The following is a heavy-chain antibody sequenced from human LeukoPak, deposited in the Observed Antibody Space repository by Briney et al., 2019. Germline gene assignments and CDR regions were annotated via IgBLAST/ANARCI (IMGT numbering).Heavy chain of an antibody. CDR3: ARDGRAGVVGSIRLFDC. CDR2: IGISSGNT. J-gene: IGHJ4*02. Sequence: GGSLRLSCAASGFNFIDYSMNWVRQAPGKGLEWISYIGISSGNTKYADSVKGRFTISRDNAENSLYLQMDSVRAEDTAVYYCARDGRAGVVGSIRLFDCWGQGTLVTVSS. V-gene: IGHV3-48*04. D-gene: IGHD1-26*01. CDR1: GFNFIDYS.